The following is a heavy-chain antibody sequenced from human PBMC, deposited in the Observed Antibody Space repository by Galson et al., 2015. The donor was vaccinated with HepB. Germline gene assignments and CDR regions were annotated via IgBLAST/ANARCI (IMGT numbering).Heavy chain of an antibody. Sequence: SLRLSCAASGFSFISHWMHWVRQAPGKGLVWVSRVDSDGTSTNYADSVKGRFAISRDNARNTLYLQMNSLRAEDTAVYYCARQVDNWFDPWGQGTLVTVSS. CDR3: ARQVDNWFDP. J-gene: IGHJ5*02. CDR1: GFSFISHW. CDR2: VDSDGTST. V-gene: IGHV3-74*01.